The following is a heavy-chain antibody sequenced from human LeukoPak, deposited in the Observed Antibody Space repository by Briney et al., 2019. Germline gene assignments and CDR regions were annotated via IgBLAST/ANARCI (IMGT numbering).Heavy chain of an antibody. CDR3: ARDETGTLVY. Sequence: GGTLRLYCAASGFTDSNNYMSWVRQAPGKGLKRVSVIYSGGNTYYADSVRRRFTIYRDNSKNTLYLQMNRLRGEDTEEYYGARDETGTLVYWGQGTRVTVS. D-gene: IGHD1-1*01. V-gene: IGHV3-53*05. CDR2: IYSGGNT. J-gene: IGHJ4*02. CDR1: GFTDSNNY.